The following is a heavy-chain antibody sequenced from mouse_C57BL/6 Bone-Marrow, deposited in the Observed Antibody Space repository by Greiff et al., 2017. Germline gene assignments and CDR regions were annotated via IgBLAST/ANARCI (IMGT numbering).Heavy chain of an antibody. V-gene: IGHV1-15*01. J-gene: IGHJ2*01. D-gene: IGHD1-1*01. CDR3: SSSGYY. Sequence: QVQLQQSGAELVRPGASVTLSCKASGYTFTDYEMHWVKQTPVHGLEWIGAIDPGTGGTAYNQKFKGKAILTADKSSSTAYMELRSLTSEDSAVDYCSSSGYYWGQGTTLTVSS. CDR2: IDPGTGGT. CDR1: GYTFTDYE.